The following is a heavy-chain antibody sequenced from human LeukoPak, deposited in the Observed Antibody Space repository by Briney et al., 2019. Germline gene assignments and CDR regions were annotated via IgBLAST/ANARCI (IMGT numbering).Heavy chain of an antibody. V-gene: IGHV3-48*01. J-gene: IGHJ4*02. CDR1: GFTFSSYS. CDR3: ARVAAVAFLEY. D-gene: IGHD6-19*01. CDR2: ISSSSSTI. Sequence: GGSLRLSCAASGFTFSSYSMNWVRQAPGKGLEWVSYISSSSSTIYYADSVKGRFTISRDNAKNSLYLQMNSLRAEDTAVYYCARVAAVAFLEYWGQGTLVTVSS.